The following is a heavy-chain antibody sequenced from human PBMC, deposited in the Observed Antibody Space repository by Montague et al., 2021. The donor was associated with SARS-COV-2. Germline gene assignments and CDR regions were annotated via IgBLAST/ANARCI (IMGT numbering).Heavy chain of an antibody. D-gene: IGHD4-23*01. CDR1: GGSIGAYY. Sequence: SETLSLTCTASGGSIGAYYWSWIRQPPGKGLEWIGYIDNSWSTNHNPSLESRVTMSVDTSKNQFSLKLNAVTAADTAVYYCARHGGDDAFDIWGRGTMVTVSS. CDR3: ARHGGDDAFDI. V-gene: IGHV4-59*01. CDR2: IDNSWST. J-gene: IGHJ3*02.